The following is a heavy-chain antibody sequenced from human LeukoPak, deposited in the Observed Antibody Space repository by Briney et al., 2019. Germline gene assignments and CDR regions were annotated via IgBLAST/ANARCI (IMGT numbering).Heavy chain of an antibody. CDR3: AREESESSGHWD. CDR1: GFTFSSYA. D-gene: IGHD3-22*01. CDR2: IKQAGSEK. J-gene: IGHJ4*02. Sequence: PGGSLRLSCAASGFTFSSYAMSWVRQAPGKGLEWVANIKQAGSEKNYVDSVKGRFTISRDNAKNSLYLQMNSLRVEDTAVYYCAREESESSGHWDWGQGTLVTVSS. V-gene: IGHV3-7*01.